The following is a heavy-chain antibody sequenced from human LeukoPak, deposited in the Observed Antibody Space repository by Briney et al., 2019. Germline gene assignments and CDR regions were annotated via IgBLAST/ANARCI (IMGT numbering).Heavy chain of an antibody. CDR1: GGSFSGYY. D-gene: IGHD2-21*02. J-gene: IGHJ3*02. V-gene: IGHV4-34*01. CDR3: ASAVVVVTANDAFDI. Sequence: SETLSLTCAVYGGSFSGYYWSWIRQPPGKGLESIGEINHSGSTNYNPSLKSRVTISVDTSKNQFSLKLSSVTAADTAVYYCASAVVVVTANDAFDIWGQGTMVTVSS. CDR2: INHSGST.